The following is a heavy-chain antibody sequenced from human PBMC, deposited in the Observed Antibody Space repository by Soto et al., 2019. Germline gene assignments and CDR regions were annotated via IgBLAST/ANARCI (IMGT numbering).Heavy chain of an antibody. CDR2: IFSNDEK. Sequence: SGPTLVNPTETLTLTCTVSGFSLSNARMGVSWIRQPPGKALEWLAHIFSNDEKSYSTSLKSRLTISKDTSKSQVVLTMTNMDPVDTATYYCARTRGYSYGSNPYFYGMDVWGQGTTVTVSS. CDR3: ARTRGYSYGSNPYFYGMDV. D-gene: IGHD5-18*01. V-gene: IGHV2-26*01. CDR1: GFSLSNARMG. J-gene: IGHJ6*02.